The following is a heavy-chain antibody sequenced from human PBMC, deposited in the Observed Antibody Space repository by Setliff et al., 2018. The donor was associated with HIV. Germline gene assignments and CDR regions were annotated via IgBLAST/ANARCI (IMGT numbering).Heavy chain of an antibody. CDR2: TTSNGRTT. CDR1: GFTFSAYA. CDR3: AKAWGSGYPSFESALMFDV. D-gene: IGHD3-16*01. Sequence: GGSLRLSCAASGFTFSAYAMTWVRQAPGKGLEWVSATTSNGRTTDYAGSVRGRFILSRDNSGNTLYLQMTSLRAEDTATYYCAKAWGSGYPSFESALMFDVWGQGTLVTVSS. J-gene: IGHJ4*02. V-gene: IGHV3-23*01.